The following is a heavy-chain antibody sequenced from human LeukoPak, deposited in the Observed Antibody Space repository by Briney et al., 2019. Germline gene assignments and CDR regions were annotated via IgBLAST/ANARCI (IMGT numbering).Heavy chain of an antibody. Sequence: GGSLRLSCAASGFTFSSYAMSWVRQAPGKGLEWVSAISGSGGSTYYADSVKGRFTISRDNSKNTLYLQMNSLRAEDMAVYYCANPRGRFLEWSALFDYWGQGTLVTVSS. V-gene: IGHV3-23*01. CDR2: ISGSGGST. J-gene: IGHJ4*02. CDR1: GFTFSSYA. CDR3: ANPRGRFLEWSALFDY. D-gene: IGHD3-3*01.